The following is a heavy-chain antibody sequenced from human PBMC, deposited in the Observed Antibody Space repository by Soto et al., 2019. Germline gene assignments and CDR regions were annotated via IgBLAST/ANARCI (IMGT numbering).Heavy chain of an antibody. V-gene: IGHV4-31*03. D-gene: IGHD3-3*01. Sequence: QVQLQESGPGLVKPSQTLSLTCTVSGGSISSGGYYWSWIRQLPGKGLDYIGYIYYSGSTYYNPSLKSRVTISVDTSXNQFSLRLSSVTAXXTAVYYCAAEVDFGPLFDYWGQGTLVTVSS. CDR2: IYYSGST. CDR1: GGSISSGGYY. CDR3: AAEVDFGPLFDY. J-gene: IGHJ4*02.